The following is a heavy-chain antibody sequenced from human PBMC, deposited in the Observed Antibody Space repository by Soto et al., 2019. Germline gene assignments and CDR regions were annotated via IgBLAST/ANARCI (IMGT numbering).Heavy chain of an antibody. CDR2: IYYSGST. CDR1: GGSISSYY. V-gene: IGHV4-59*12. CDR3: ARGTRLRLGELSFHGPAYYFDY. D-gene: IGHD3-16*02. Sequence: PSETLSLTCTVSGGSISSYYWSWIRQPPGKGLEWIGYIYYSGSTNYNPSLKSRVTISVDTSKNQFSLKLSSVTAADTAVYYCARGTRLRLGELSFHGPAYYFDYWGQGTLVTVSS. J-gene: IGHJ4*02.